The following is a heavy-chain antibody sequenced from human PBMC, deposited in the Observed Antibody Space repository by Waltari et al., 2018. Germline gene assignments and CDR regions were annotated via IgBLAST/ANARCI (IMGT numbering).Heavy chain of an antibody. J-gene: IGHJ4*02. CDR3: ARESRFGELSH. CDR1: GFTFSSFR. CDR2: ISSSSSYI. V-gene: IGHV3-21*01. Sequence: EVQLVESGGGLVKPGGSLRLSCAASGFTFSSFRITWVRQAPGKGLEWVSSISSSSSYIYYADSVKGRFTISRDNAKNSLYLQMNSLRAEDTAVYYCARESRFGELSHWGQGTLVTVSS. D-gene: IGHD3-10*01.